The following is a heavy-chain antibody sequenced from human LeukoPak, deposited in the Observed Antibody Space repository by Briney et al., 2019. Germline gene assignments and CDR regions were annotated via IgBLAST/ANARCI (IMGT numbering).Heavy chain of an antibody. J-gene: IGHJ4*02. D-gene: IGHD3-16*01. CDR3: ARGGTGSRESLIAY. V-gene: IGHV3-21*01. Sequence: GGSLRLSCAASGFIFSPYSMKWVRQAPGKGLEWVSSISSSSDSIFYADSVKGRFTISRDNAENSLYLQMNSLRAEDTAVYYCARGGTGSRESLIAYWGQGTLVTVSS. CDR2: ISSSSDSI. CDR1: GFIFSPYS.